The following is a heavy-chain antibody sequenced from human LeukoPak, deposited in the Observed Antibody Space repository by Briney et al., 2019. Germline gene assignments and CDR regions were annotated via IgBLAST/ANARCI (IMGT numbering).Heavy chain of an antibody. CDR2: IYYSGST. D-gene: IGHD3-9*01. V-gene: IGHV4-31*03. Sequence: SETLSLTCTVSGGSISSGGYYWSWIRQHPGKGLEWIGYIYYSGSTYYNPSLKSRVTISVDTSKNQFSLKLSSVTAADTAVYYCARAPGYDILTGYYPQWYFDYWGQGTLVTVSS. J-gene: IGHJ4*02. CDR3: ARAPGYDILTGYYPQWYFDY. CDR1: GGSISSGGYY.